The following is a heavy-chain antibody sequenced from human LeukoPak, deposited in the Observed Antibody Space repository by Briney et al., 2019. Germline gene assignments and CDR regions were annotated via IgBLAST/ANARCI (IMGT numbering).Heavy chain of an antibody. CDR1: GFTFSSYW. CDR3: AKHPAFDI. V-gene: IGHV3-74*03. J-gene: IGHJ3*02. Sequence: GGSLRLSCAASGFTFSSYWMHWVRQAPGKGPVWVSRINSDGTGTMYADSVKGRFTISRDNAKNTLYLQMNSLRAEDAAVYYCAKHPAFDIWGQGTMVTVSS. CDR2: INSDGTGT.